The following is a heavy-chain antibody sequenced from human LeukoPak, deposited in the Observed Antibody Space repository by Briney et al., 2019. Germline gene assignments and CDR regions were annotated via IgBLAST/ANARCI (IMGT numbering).Heavy chain of an antibody. Sequence: GGSLRLSCAASGFTFSSYSMNWVRQAPGKGLEWVSSIISSSSYIYYADSVKGRFTISRDNAKNSLYLQMNSLRAEDTAVYYCARGKIVVVPAATPRLGPHTDWGQGTLVTVSS. V-gene: IGHV3-21*01. D-gene: IGHD2-2*01. J-gene: IGHJ4*02. CDR1: GFTFSSYS. CDR2: IISSSSYI. CDR3: ARGKIVVVPAATPRLGPHTD.